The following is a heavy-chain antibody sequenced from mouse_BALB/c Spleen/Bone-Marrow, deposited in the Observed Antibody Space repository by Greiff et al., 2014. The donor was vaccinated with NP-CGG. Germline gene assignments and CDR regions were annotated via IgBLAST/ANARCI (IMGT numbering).Heavy chain of an antibody. CDR3: ARVWYFDY. J-gene: IGHJ2*03. CDR2: INSNGGST. Sequence: VQLKQSGGGLVQPGGSLKLSCAASGFTFSSYGMSWVRQTPDKRLELVATINSNGGSTYYPDSVKGRFTISRDNAKNTLYLQMSSLKSEDIAMYYCARVWYFDYWGQGTSLTVSS. V-gene: IGHV5-6-3*01. CDR1: GFTFSSYG.